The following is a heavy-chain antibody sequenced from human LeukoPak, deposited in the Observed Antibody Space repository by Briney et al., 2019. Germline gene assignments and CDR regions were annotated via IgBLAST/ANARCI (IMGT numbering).Heavy chain of an antibody. Sequence: GGSLRLSCAASGFTLGSYWMHWVRQAPGQGLAWVSRVNTDGSSTTYAESVKGRFTISKDNAKNTLYLQMSGLRAEDTAVYYCARELGVGVIGDAFDIWGQGTVVTVSS. D-gene: IGHD3-22*01. J-gene: IGHJ3*02. CDR1: GFTLGSYW. V-gene: IGHV3-74*01. CDR2: VNTDGSST. CDR3: ARELGVGVIGDAFDI.